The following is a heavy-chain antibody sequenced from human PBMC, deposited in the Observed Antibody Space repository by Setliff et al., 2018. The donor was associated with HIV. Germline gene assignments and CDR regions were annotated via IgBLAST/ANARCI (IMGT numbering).Heavy chain of an antibody. CDR1: GFTFSNCD. CDR3: AKELAASGLGYFDS. CDR2: ILSTGERT. Sequence: GGSLRLSCAASGFTFSNCDMHWVRQAPGEGLEWVSAILSTGERTFYADSVKGRFTISRDNSKNTVYLQMNSLRAEDTAEYYCAKELAASGLGYFDSWGRGILVTVSS. J-gene: IGHJ4*02. V-gene: IGHV3-23*01. D-gene: IGHD3-22*01.